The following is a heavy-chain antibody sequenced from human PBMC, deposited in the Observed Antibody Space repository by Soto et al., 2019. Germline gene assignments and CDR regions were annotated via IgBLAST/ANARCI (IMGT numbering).Heavy chain of an antibody. V-gene: IGHV1-69*01. CDR3: ARGITYYYILTPTSYYYYGMDV. Sequence: QVQLVQSGAEVKKPGSSVKVSCKASGGTFSSYAISWVRQAPGQGLEWMGGIIPIFGTANYAQKFQGRVTITADESTGTAYMELGSLRSEDTAVYYCARGITYYYILTPTSYYYYGMDVWGQGTTVTVSS. CDR2: IIPIFGTA. D-gene: IGHD3-9*01. J-gene: IGHJ6*02. CDR1: GGTFSSYA.